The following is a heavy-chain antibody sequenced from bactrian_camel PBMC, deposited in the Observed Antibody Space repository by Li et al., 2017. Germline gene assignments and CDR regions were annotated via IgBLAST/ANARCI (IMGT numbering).Heavy chain of an antibody. CDR3: AAEVFPCRSYSDYAEH. CDR1: RVSYNIYC. D-gene: IGHD4*01. CDR2: IDSDGST. Sequence: HVQLVESGGGSAQAGGSLRLSCVASRVSYNIYCMGWFRQPPGKKREGVAIIDSDGSTGYEDSVKGRFTISRDNAKNTIYLQMDNLKPDDSAVYYCAAEVFPCRSYSDYAEHWGQGTQVTVS. V-gene: IGHV3S53*01. J-gene: IGHJ4*01.